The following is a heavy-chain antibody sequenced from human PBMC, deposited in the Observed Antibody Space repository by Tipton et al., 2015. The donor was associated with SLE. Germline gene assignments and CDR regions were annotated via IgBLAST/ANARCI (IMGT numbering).Heavy chain of an antibody. D-gene: IGHD2-15*01. J-gene: IGHJ4*02. CDR2: INHSGST. CDR1: GGSFSGYY. Sequence: LRLSCAVYGGSFSGYYWSWIRQPPGKGLEWIGEINHSGSTNYKPSLKSRVTISVDTSKNQFSLKLSSVTAADTAVYYCATPGYCSGGSCYPALGYWGQGTLVTVSS. V-gene: IGHV4-34*01. CDR3: ATPGYCSGGSCYPALGY.